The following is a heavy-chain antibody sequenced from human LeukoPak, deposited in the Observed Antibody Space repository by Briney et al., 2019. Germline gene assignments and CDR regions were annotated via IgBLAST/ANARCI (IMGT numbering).Heavy chain of an antibody. Sequence: ASVKVSCKASGGTFSSYAISWVRQAPGQGLEWMGGVIPIFGTANYAQKFQGRVTITTDESTSTAYMELSSLRSEDTAVYYCARGDYYGTGYFDYWGQGTLVTVSS. D-gene: IGHD3-10*01. CDR3: ARGDYYGTGYFDY. CDR1: GGTFSSYA. V-gene: IGHV1-69*05. CDR2: VIPIFGTA. J-gene: IGHJ4*02.